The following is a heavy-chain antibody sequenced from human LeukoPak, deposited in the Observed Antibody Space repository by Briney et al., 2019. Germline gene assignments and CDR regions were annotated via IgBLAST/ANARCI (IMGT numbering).Heavy chain of an antibody. CDR3: ARADGRLATDVDY. CDR1: GGSISSGGYY. CDR2: IYYSGST. Sequence: SETLSLTCTVSGGSISSGGYYWSWIRQPPGKGLEWIGYIYYSGSTNYNPSLKSRVTISVDTSKNQFSLKLSSVTAADTAVYYCARADGRLATDVDYWGQGTLVTVSS. D-gene: IGHD5-12*01. J-gene: IGHJ4*02. V-gene: IGHV4-61*08.